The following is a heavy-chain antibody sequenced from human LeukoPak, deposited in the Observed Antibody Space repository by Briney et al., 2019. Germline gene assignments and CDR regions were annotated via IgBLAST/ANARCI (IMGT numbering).Heavy chain of an antibody. D-gene: IGHD1-1*01. CDR2: IAGGDEST. CDR3: ARGVYWSLDY. V-gene: IGHV3-23*01. CDR1: GFIFNTNG. J-gene: IGHJ4*02. Sequence: PGGSLRLSCAISGFIFNTNGMNWVRQSPGKGREWLATIAGGDESTYYADSVKGRFAISRDNSKNTVFLHMNSLRVEDTAVYYCARGVYWSLDYWGQGTPVTVSS.